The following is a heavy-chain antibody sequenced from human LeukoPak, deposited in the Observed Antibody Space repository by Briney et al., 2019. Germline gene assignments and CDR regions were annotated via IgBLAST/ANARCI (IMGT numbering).Heavy chain of an antibody. CDR1: GFTFSSYA. J-gene: IGHJ4*02. V-gene: IGHV3-30*04. Sequence: AGRSLRLSCAASGFTFSSYAMHWVRQAPGKGLEWVAVISYDGSNKYYADSVKGRFISSRDNTKNSLYLQMNSLRAEDTAIYYCATDPSIRRVRDLGHWDRGNLVIVS. D-gene: IGHD1-14*01. CDR2: ISYDGSNK. CDR3: ATDPSIRRVRDLGH.